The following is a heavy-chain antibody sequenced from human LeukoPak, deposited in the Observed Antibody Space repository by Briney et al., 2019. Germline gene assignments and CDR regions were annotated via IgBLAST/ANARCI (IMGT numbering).Heavy chain of an antibody. CDR3: ARVGMRFTVDYFDY. D-gene: IGHD3-16*01. V-gene: IGHV4-59*01. CDR2: IYYSGST. J-gene: IGHJ4*02. CDR1: GGSISSYY. Sequence: SETLSLTCTVSGGSISSYYWSWIRQPPGKGLECIGYIYYSGSTNYNPSLKSRVTISVDTSKNQFSLKLSSVTAADTAVYYCARVGMRFTVDYFDYWGQGTLVTVSS.